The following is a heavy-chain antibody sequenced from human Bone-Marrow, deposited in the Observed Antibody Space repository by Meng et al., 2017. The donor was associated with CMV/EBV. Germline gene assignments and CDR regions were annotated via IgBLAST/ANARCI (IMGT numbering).Heavy chain of an antibody. Sequence: QVQLVQSGAEVKKPGASVKVSCQASGYTFTSYDINWVRQATGQGLEWMGWMNPNSGNTGYAQKFQGRVTMTRNTSISTAYMELSSLRSEDTAVYYCASVPVDYGDTDWFDPWGQGTLVTVSS. CDR1: GYTFTSYD. V-gene: IGHV1-8*01. J-gene: IGHJ5*02. D-gene: IGHD4-17*01. CDR3: ASVPVDYGDTDWFDP. CDR2: MNPNSGNT.